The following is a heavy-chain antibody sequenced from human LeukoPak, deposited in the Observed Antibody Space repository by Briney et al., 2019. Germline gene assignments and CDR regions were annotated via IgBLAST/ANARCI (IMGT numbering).Heavy chain of an antibody. CDR3: ARVMNGSGSN. CDR1: GGSFSGYY. J-gene: IGHJ4*02. V-gene: IGHV4-34*01. Sequence: SETLSLTCAVYGGSFSGYYWSWIRQPPGKGLEWIGEINHSGSTNYNPSLKSRVTISVDTSKNQSSLKLSSVTAADTAVYYCARVMNGSGSNWGQGTLVTVSS. D-gene: IGHD3-10*01. CDR2: INHSGST.